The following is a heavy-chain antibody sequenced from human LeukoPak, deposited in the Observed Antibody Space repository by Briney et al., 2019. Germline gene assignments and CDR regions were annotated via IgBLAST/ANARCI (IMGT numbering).Heavy chain of an antibody. CDR1: GFTFDDYA. Sequence: GGSLRLSCAASGFTFDDYAMHWVRLVPGKGLEWVSGISWNSGYIGYADSVRGRFTLSRDNAKNSLYLQMNSLRPEEMALYYCARGTATGGRLDYWGQGTLVTVSS. V-gene: IGHV3-9*03. CDR2: ISWNSGYI. CDR3: ARGTATGGRLDY. D-gene: IGHD5-24*01. J-gene: IGHJ4*02.